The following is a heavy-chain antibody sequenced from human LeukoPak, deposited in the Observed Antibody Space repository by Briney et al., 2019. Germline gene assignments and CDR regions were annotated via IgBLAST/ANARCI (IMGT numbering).Heavy chain of an antibody. CDR1: GYSISSGYY. V-gene: IGHV4-38-2*02. CDR3: ARGVGLGSWYEVDWFDP. CDR2: FYNSGST. D-gene: IGHD6-13*01. J-gene: IGHJ5*02. Sequence: SETLSLTCTVSGYSISSGYYWGWIRQPPGKGLEWIGSFYNSGSTYYNPSLRSRLTISVDTSKNQFSLKLSSVTAADTAVYYCARGVGLGSWYEVDWFDPWGQGTLVTVSS.